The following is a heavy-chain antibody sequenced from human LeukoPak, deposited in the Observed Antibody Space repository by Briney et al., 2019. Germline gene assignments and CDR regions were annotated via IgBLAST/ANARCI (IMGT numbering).Heavy chain of an antibody. CDR3: ARDRSSVGMEEDYYYMDV. CDR2: ISSSSSYR. CDR1: GFTFSTYS. Sequence: GGSLRLSCAASGFTFSTYSMNWVRQAPGKGLEWVSSISSSSSYRYYADSVKGRFTISRDNAKNSLYLQMNSLRAEDTAVYYCARDRSSVGMEEDYYYMDVWGKGTTVTLSS. J-gene: IGHJ6*03. V-gene: IGHV3-21*01. D-gene: IGHD6-6*01.